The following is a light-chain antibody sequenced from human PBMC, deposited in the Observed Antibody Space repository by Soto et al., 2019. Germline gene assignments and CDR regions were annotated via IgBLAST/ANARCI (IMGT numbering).Light chain of an antibody. CDR1: RSNVGSDT. J-gene: IGLJ3*02. Sequence: QSVLTQPPSASGTPGQRVTISCSGSRSNVGSDTVNWYQQVPGTAPKVLIFGNNQRPSGVPDRFFASKSGTSASLAISGLQSEDVADYYCAAWDQSLNGRVFGGGTKLTVL. CDR2: GNN. V-gene: IGLV1-44*01. CDR3: AAWDQSLNGRV.